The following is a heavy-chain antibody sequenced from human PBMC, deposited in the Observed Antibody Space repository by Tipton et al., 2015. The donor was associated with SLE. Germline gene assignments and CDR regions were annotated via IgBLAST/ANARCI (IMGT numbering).Heavy chain of an antibody. CDR3: AREVANDAFDL. J-gene: IGHJ3*01. Sequence: SGFTFSSHGMHWVRQAPGKGLEWVAFIRYDGNNRYYGDSVKGRFTISRDKSKNTVYLQMNSLRAEDTAVYYCAREVANDAFDLWGQGTMVTVSS. V-gene: IGHV3-30*02. CDR1: GFTFSSHG. D-gene: IGHD2-15*01. CDR2: IRYDGNNR.